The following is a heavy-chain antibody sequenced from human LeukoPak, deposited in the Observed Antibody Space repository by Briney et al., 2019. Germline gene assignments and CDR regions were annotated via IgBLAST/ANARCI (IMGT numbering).Heavy chain of an antibody. CDR2: INHNGNVN. Sequence: PEGSLRLSCAASGFTFSSYWMNWARQAPGKGLEWVASINHNGNVNYYVDSVKGRFTISRDNAKNSLYPQMSNLRAEDTAVYFCARGGGLDVWGQGATVTVSS. D-gene: IGHD3-16*01. CDR1: GFTFSSYW. CDR3: ARGGGLDV. J-gene: IGHJ6*02. V-gene: IGHV3-7*03.